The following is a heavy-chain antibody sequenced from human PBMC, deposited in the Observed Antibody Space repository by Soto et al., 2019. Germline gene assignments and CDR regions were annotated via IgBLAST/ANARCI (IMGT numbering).Heavy chain of an antibody. CDR1: GGSISSSSYY. D-gene: IGHD5-12*01. Sequence: TSETLSLTCTVSGGSISSSSYYWGWIRQPPGKGLEWIGSIYYSGSTYYNPSLKSRVTISVDTSKNQFSLKLSSVTAADTAVYYCAGSNVEMATIWLGYWGQGTLVTVSA. V-gene: IGHV4-39*01. J-gene: IGHJ4*02. CDR2: IYYSGST. CDR3: AGSNVEMATIWLGY.